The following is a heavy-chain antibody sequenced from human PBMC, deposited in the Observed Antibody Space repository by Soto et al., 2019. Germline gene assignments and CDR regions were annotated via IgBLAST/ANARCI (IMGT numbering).Heavy chain of an antibody. CDR3: VKFRGRAYHHYYMDV. D-gene: IGHD3-16*01. V-gene: IGHV3-23*01. CDR1: GFSFSTYG. Sequence: DVQLLESGGGLAQRGGSLRLSCAASGFSFSTYGMTWVRQVPGKGLEWVSYGGSGGSTYYADSVKGRFTISRDNSKNTLYLQMNSLRAEDTAVYYCVKFRGRAYHHYYMDVWGNGTTVTVSS. CDR2: YGGSGGST. J-gene: IGHJ6*03.